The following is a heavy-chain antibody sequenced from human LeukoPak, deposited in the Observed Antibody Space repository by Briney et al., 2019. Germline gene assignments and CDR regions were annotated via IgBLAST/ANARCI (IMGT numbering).Heavy chain of an antibody. CDR3: ARDVKTYCGGDCYVFDY. Sequence: GGSLRLSCAASGFTFSDYYMSWIRQAPGKGLEWLSYITSDGTSTFYAGSVKGRFTVSRDNAKNSLYLQMNSLRAEDTAVYYCARDVKTYCGGDCYVFDYWGQGTLVTVSS. J-gene: IGHJ4*02. D-gene: IGHD2-21*02. CDR1: GFTFSDYY. V-gene: IGHV3-11*01. CDR2: ITSDGTST.